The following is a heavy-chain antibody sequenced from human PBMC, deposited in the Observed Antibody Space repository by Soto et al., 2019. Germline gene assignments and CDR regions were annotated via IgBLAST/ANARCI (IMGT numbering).Heavy chain of an antibody. J-gene: IGHJ4*02. CDR1: GDSLTSSSHY. D-gene: IGHD2-8*02. V-gene: IGHV4-39*07. CDR2: INHSGST. CDR3: ARDKITGLFDY. Sequence: PSDTLSLTCTVSGDSLTSSSHYWGWIRQPPGTGLEWIGEINHSGSTNYNPSLKSRVTISVDTSKNQFSLKLTSVTAADTAVYYCARDKITGLFDYWGQGTLVTVSS.